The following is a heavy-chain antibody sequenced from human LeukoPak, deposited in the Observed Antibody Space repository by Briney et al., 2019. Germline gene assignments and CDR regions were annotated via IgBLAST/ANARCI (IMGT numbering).Heavy chain of an antibody. J-gene: IGHJ4*02. D-gene: IGHD3-16*02. CDR2: ISPYTGNT. CDR3: ARDQYDSVWGSYRPYFDY. V-gene: IGHV1-18*04. Sequence: GASVKVSCQASGYTFTSYGISWVRQAPGQGLEWMGSISPYTGNTKYAERLQDRVIMTTDTSTRTAYMELRSLRSDDTAVFYCARDQYDSVWGSYRPYFDYWGQGTLVTVSS. CDR1: GYTFTSYG.